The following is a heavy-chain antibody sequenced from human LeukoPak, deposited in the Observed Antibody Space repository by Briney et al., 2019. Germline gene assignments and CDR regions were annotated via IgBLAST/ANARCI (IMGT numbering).Heavy chain of an antibody. Sequence: SETLSLTCAVYGVSFSGYYWSWIRQPPGKGLEWIGEINHSGSTNYNPSLKSRVTISVDTSKNQFSLKLSSVTAADTAVYYCASRWFGEPSDYWGQGTLVTVSS. CDR1: GVSFSGYY. D-gene: IGHD3-10*01. V-gene: IGHV4-34*01. J-gene: IGHJ4*02. CDR2: INHSGST. CDR3: ASRWFGEPSDY.